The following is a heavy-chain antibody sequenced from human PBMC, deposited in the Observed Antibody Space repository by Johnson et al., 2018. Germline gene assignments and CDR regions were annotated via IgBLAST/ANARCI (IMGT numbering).Heavy chain of an antibody. CDR1: GFSLSNYW. Sequence: VQLQESGGGLVQPGGSLRLFCVASGFSLSNYWMHWVRQAPGKGLMWVSRIHSDGSSTNNADSVKGRFIISRDNAKNTLFLQMNRLRAEDTALYYCARGNYYGMDVWGQGTTVTVSS. CDR2: IHSDGSST. J-gene: IGHJ6*02. CDR3: ARGNYYGMDV. V-gene: IGHV3-74*01.